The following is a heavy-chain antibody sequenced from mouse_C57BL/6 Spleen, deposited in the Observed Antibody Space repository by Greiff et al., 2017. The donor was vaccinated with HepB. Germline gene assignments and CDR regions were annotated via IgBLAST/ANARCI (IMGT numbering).Heavy chain of an antibody. D-gene: IGHD2-1*01. CDR1: GFTFSSYA. CDR2: ISDGGSYH. CDR3: ARERIYYGNTWFAY. V-gene: IGHV5-4*01. Sequence: EVHLVESGGGLVKPGGSLKLSCAASGFTFSSYAMSWVRQTPDKRLEWVATISDGGSYHYYPDNVKGRFTISRDNANNNLYLQMSHLKSEDTAMYYCARERIYYGNTWFAYWGQGTLVTVSA. J-gene: IGHJ3*01.